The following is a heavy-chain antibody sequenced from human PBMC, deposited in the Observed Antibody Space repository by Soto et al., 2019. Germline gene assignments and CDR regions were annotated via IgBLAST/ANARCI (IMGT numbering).Heavy chain of an antibody. CDR2: IYYSGST. CDR1: GCSISSYY. Sequence: SETLSLTCTVSGCSISSYYWSWIRQPPGKGLEWIGYIYYSGSTNYNPSLKSRVTISVDTSKNQFSLKLSSVTAADTAVYYCAREYDPFDPWGQGTLVTVSS. J-gene: IGHJ5*02. CDR3: AREYDPFDP. V-gene: IGHV4-59*01. D-gene: IGHD1-1*01.